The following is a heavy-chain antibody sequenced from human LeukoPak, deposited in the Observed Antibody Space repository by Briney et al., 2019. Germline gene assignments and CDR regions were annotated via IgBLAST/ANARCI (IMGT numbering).Heavy chain of an antibody. D-gene: IGHD1-26*01. CDR2: LRFDGNE. CDR1: GFTFDNYG. J-gene: IGHJ4*02. V-gene: IGHV3-30*02. CDR3: ALCQYSGRDSAFGY. Sequence: GGSLGLSCGASGFTFDNYGTHWVRQAPGKGLEWVASLRFDGNEYYTDSVKGRFTLSSDNSKKQLYLQMRSLSVEDTAVYYCALCQYSGRDSAFGYWGQGTLVTVSS.